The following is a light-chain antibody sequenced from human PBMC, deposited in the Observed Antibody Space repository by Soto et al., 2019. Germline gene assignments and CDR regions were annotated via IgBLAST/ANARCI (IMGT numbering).Light chain of an antibody. CDR3: QQSYSTPRT. Sequence: PLLESVSDSVTITSRASQRISTYLHWFQQKPGKAPKLLIYAASNLQSGVPSRFSGSGSGTDFTLTISSLEPEDFAAYYCQQSYSTPRTFGQGTKVDIK. CDR2: AAS. V-gene: IGKV1-39*01. CDR1: QRISTY. J-gene: IGKJ1*01.